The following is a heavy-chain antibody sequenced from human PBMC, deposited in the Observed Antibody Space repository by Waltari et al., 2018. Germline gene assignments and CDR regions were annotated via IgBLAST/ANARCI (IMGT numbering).Heavy chain of an antibody. CDR3: ATDLVEWELRGGPNWVDP. D-gene: IGHD1-26*01. J-gene: IGHJ5*02. Sequence: EVQLVESGGGLVKPGGSLRLSCAASGFTFTNAWMSWVRQAPGKGLEWVGRVKSETDGGSTAYAAPLKGRFTISRDDSRNTVYLQMNSPKTEDTAVYYCATDLVEWELRGGPNWVDPWGQGTQVTVSS. CDR1: GFTFTNAW. V-gene: IGHV3-15*01. CDR2: VKSETDGGST.